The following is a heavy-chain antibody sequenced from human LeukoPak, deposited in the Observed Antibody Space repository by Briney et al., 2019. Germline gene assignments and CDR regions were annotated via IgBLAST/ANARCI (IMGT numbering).Heavy chain of an antibody. J-gene: IGHJ4*02. V-gene: IGHV4-61*02. CDR2: IYTSGST. CDR3: ARVEGNYFDY. Sequence: SETLSLTCTVSGGSISSGSYYWSWIRQPAGKGLEWIGRIYTSGSTNYNPPLKSRATISVDTPKNQFSLKLSSVTAADTAVYYCARVEGNYFDYWGQGTLVTVSS. CDR1: GGSISSGSYY. D-gene: IGHD5-24*01.